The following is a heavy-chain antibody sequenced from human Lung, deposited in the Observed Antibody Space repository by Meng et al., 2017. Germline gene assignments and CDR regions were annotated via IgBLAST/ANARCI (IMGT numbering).Heavy chain of an antibody. CDR3: VISSHN. CDR1: GGSITSTSSY. V-gene: IGHV4-39*07. CDR2: IYYRGST. J-gene: IGHJ4*02. Sequence: QLHLQESGPGLVKPSETLSLTCTISGGSITSTSSYWGWVRQPPGKGLEWIGSIYYRGSTNYNPSLKSRISMSVDMSKNQFSLKVNSMTAADTAIYYCVISSHNWGQGTLVTVSS. D-gene: IGHD3-3*02.